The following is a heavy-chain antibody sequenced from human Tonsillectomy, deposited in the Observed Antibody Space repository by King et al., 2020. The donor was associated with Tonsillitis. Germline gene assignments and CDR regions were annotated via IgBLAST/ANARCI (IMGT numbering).Heavy chain of an antibody. J-gene: IGHJ5*02. CDR1: GGSISSGTYS. Sequence: QLQESGPGLVKPSQTLSLTCAVSGGSISSGTYSWSWIRQPPGKGLEWIGHVYYSGITYYNPSLKSRVSISVDRTKNQFSLKLSSVTAADTAVYYCARRTVTTALNSFDPWGQGTLVTVSS. V-gene: IGHV4-30-4*07. CDR2: VYYSGIT. D-gene: IGHD4-17*01. CDR3: ARRTVTTALNSFDP.